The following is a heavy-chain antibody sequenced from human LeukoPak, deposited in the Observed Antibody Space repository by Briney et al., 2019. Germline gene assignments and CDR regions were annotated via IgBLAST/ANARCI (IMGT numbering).Heavy chain of an antibody. J-gene: IGHJ4*01. CDR1: GYTFTSYG. CDR2: ISAYNGNT. Sequence: ASVKVSCKASGYTFTSYGISWVRQAPGQGLEWMGWISAYNGNTNYAQKLQGRVTMATDTSTSTAYMELRSLRSDDTAVYYCARDEGYRRPADYWGQEPWSPSPQ. D-gene: IGHD5-12*01. CDR3: ARDEGYRRPADY. V-gene: IGHV1-18*01.